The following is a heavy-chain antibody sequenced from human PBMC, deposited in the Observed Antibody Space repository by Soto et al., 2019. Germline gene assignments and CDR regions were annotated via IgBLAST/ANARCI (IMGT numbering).Heavy chain of an antibody. D-gene: IGHD2-15*01. CDR3: ALARWNY. CDR2: INYGGNT. Sequence: PSETLSLTCAVHGGSFSETYWSWVRQSPGKGLEWIGEINYGGNTNYNPSLRSRLTISVDTSRYQFSLRLTSVTAADTAVYYCALARWNYWGQGILVTVSS. V-gene: IGHV4-34*01. CDR1: GGSFSETY. J-gene: IGHJ4*02.